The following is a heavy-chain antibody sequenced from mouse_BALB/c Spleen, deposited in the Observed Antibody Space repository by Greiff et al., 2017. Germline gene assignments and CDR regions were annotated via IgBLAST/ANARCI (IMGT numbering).Heavy chain of an antibody. D-gene: IGHD2-1*01. V-gene: IGHV14-3*02. CDR3: ARYGNWFAY. CDR2: IDPANGNT. Sequence: EVKLMESGAELVKPGASVKLSCTASGFNIKDTYMHWVKQRPEQGLEWIGRIDPANGNTKYDPKFQGKATITADTSSNTAYLQLSSLTSEDTAVYYCARYGNWFAYWGQGTLVTVSA. CDR1: GFNIKDTY. J-gene: IGHJ3*01.